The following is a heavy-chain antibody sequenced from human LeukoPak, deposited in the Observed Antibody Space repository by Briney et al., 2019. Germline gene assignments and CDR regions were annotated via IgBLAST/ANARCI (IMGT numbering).Heavy chain of an antibody. V-gene: IGHV4-34*01. Sequence: SETLSLTCAVYGGSFSGYYWSWIRQPPGKGREWIGEINHSGGTNYNPSLKSRVTISVDTSKNQFSLKLSSVTAADTAVYYCARPEDLGTVYYWGRGTLVTVSS. D-gene: IGHD1-14*01. CDR3: ARPEDLGTVYY. CDR2: INHSGGT. CDR1: GGSFSGYY. J-gene: IGHJ4*02.